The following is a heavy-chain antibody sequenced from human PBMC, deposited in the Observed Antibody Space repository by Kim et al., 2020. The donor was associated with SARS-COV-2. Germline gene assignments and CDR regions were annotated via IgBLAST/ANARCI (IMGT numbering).Heavy chain of an antibody. J-gene: IGHJ4*02. D-gene: IGHD1-26*01. Sequence: TIYAGSVKGRFTISRDNAKNTLYLQMNSRRVEDTAVYYCARSIVGPSTDYWGQGTLVTVSS. CDR3: ARSIVGPSTDY. V-gene: IGHV3-74*01. CDR2: T.